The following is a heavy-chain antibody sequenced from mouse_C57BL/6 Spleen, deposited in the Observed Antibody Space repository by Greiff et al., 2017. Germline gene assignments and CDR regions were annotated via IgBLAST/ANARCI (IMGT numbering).Heavy chain of an antibody. V-gene: IGHV1-52*01. CDR2: IDPSDSET. Sequence: QVHVKQPGAELVRPGSSVKLSCKASGYTFTSYWMHWVKQRPIQGLEWIGNIDPSDSETHYNQKFKDKATLTVDKSSSTAYMQLSSLTSEDSAVXYGARAALYYGKDWYFDVWGTGTTVTVSS. CDR1: GYTFTSYW. J-gene: IGHJ1*03. CDR3: ARAALYYGKDWYFDV. D-gene: IGHD2-1*01.